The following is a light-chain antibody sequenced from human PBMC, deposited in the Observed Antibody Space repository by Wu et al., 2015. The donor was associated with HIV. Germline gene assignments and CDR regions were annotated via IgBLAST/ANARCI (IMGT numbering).Light chain of an antibody. CDR1: QDIIDS. CDR2: AAS. V-gene: IGKV1-NL1*01. Sequence: DVQMTQSPSSLSTSVGDRVTITCRASQDIIDSLAWYQQKPGKAPKLLLNAASRLQSGVPSRFIGSGSGTDYTPTISSLQPEDFATYYCQQYFSIPYTFGQGTKLEIK. J-gene: IGKJ2*01. CDR3: QQYFSIPYT.